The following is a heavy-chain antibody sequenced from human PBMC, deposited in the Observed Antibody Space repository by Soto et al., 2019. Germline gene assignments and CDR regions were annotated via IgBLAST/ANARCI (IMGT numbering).Heavy chain of an antibody. D-gene: IGHD3-22*01. V-gene: IGHV3-23*01. CDR2: ISGSGGST. CDR1: GFTFDDYA. Sequence: GGSLRLSCAASGFTFDDYAMHWVRQVPGKGLEWVSAISGSGGSTYYADSVKGRFTISRDNSKNTLYLQMNSLRAEDTAVYYCAKDPDPDMIVVVGNHFDYWGQGTLVTVSS. CDR3: AKDPDPDMIVVVGNHFDY. J-gene: IGHJ4*02.